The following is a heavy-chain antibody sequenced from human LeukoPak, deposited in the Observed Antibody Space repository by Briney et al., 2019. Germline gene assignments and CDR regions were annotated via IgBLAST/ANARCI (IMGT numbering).Heavy chain of an antibody. CDR1: GGPISSYY. CDR3: ARNSYGDYGRSDYYYYGMDV. CDR2: IYYSGST. Sequence: SETLSLTCTVSGGPISSYYWSWIRQPPGKGLEWIGYIYYSGSTNYNPSLKSRVTISVDTSKNQFSLKLSSVTAADTAVYYCARNSYGDYGRSDYYYYGMDVWGQGTTVTVSS. D-gene: IGHD4-17*01. J-gene: IGHJ6*02. V-gene: IGHV4-59*08.